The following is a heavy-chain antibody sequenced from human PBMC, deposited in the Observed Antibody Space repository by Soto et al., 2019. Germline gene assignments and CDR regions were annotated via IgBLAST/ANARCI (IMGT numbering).Heavy chain of an antibody. CDR3: ARDRLIAVTGLLRN. CDR1: GYPFTSYG. CDR2: ISAYDDKT. V-gene: IGHV1-18*01. J-gene: IGHJ4*02. Sequence: QVQLVQSGAEVKKPGASVKVSCKTSGYPFTSYGINGVRQAPGQGPEWMGWISAYDDKTIYSQKFQGRVTLTADTSTTTAYMELSGLRFDGTAVYYCARDRLIAVTGLLRNWGQGTLVTVPS. D-gene: IGHD2-21*02.